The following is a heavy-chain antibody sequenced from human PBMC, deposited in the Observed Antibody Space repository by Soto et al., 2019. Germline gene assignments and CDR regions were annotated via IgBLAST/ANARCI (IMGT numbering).Heavy chain of an antibody. V-gene: IGHV3-30-3*01. D-gene: IGHD2-15*01. CDR1: GFTFSSYA. Sequence: QVQLVESGGGVVQPGRSLRLSCAASGFTFSSYAMHWVRQAPGKGLEWVAVISYDGSNKYYADSVKGRFTISRDNSKNTLYLQMNGLRAEDTAVYYCARDPGGVVVVAARSYYYDGMDVWGQGTTVTVSS. J-gene: IGHJ6*02. CDR2: ISYDGSNK. CDR3: ARDPGGVVVVAARSYYYDGMDV.